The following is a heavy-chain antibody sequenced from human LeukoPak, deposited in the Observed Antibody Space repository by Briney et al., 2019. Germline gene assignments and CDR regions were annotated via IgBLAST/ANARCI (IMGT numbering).Heavy chain of an antibody. J-gene: IGHJ4*02. CDR1: GGSISSGDYY. Sequence: SETLSLTCTVSGGSISSGDYYWSWIRQPPGKGLEWIGFIYYSGSTYYNPSLKSRVSISVDTSKDQFSLRLSSVTAADTAVYYCARDQGYSYGAFDYWGQGTLVTVSS. CDR3: ARDQGYSYGAFDY. D-gene: IGHD5-18*01. V-gene: IGHV4-30-4*01. CDR2: IYYSGST.